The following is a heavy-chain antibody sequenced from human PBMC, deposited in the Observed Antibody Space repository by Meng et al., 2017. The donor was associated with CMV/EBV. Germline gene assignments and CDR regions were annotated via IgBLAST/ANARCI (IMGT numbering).Heavy chain of an antibody. Sequence: QRWPAGDEVEKPGSSVKGSCKASGYTFTGYYMHWGRQAPGQGLEWMGWINPNSGGTNYAQKFQGRVTMTRDTSISTAYMELSRLRSDDTAVYYCARDDGSLDYWGQGTLVTVSS. CDR3: ARDDGSLDY. V-gene: IGHV1-2*02. CDR1: GYTFTGYY. CDR2: INPNSGGT. J-gene: IGHJ4*02. D-gene: IGHD2-15*01.